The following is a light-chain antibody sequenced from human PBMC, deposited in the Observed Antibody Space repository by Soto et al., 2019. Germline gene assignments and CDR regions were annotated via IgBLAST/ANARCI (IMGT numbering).Light chain of an antibody. CDR1: QTISNRY. CDR3: QQFGGSPPIS. Sequence: EILFTQYPSTLSFSPGERTTLSCRASQTISNRYLAWYQQNPGQAPRLLIYGASSRAPGIPNRFSSSGSGTDFTLTISRLEPEDVAVYYCQQFGGSPPISFGQGTRLEIK. J-gene: IGKJ5*01. CDR2: GAS. V-gene: IGKV3-20*01.